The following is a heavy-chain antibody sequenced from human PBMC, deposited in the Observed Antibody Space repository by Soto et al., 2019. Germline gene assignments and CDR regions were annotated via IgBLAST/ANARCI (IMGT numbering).Heavy chain of an antibody. CDR1: VYRFTKYH. Sequence: VSLKVACKASVYRFTKYHIHWVSQAPGQGLEWMGWINPNSGTTKYAHKFQGRVTMTRDTSISTAYMELSSLRSDDTAVYYCARAFGSYWFDYWGQGTLVTVSS. CDR2: INPNSGTT. J-gene: IGHJ4*02. V-gene: IGHV1-2*07. CDR3: ARAFGSYWFDY. D-gene: IGHD3-10*01.